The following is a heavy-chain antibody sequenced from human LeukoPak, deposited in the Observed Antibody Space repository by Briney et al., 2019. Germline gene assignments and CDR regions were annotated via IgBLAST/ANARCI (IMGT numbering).Heavy chain of an antibody. J-gene: IGHJ4*02. CDR3: ARFQPGGGRRAAFDY. V-gene: IGHV4-39*07. CDR1: GGSISSSSYY. Sequence: SETLSLTCTVSGGSISSSSYYWGWIRQPPGKGLEWIGSISYSGSTYYNPSLKSRVTISVDTSKNQFSLKLSSVTAADTAVYYCARFQPGGGRRAAFDYWGQGTLVTVSS. D-gene: IGHD1-26*01. CDR2: ISYSGST.